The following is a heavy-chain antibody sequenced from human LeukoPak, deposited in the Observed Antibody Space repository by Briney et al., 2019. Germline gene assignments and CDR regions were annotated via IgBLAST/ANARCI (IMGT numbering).Heavy chain of an antibody. Sequence: PSETLSLTCTVSGYSISSGYYWGWIRQPPGKGLEWIGSIYHSGGTYYNPSLKSRVTISVDTSKNQFSLKLSSVTAADTAVYYCASVGGSYFAFDIWGQGTMVTVSS. V-gene: IGHV4-38-2*02. J-gene: IGHJ3*02. D-gene: IGHD1-26*01. CDR1: GYSISSGYY. CDR2: IYHSGGT. CDR3: ASVGGSYFAFDI.